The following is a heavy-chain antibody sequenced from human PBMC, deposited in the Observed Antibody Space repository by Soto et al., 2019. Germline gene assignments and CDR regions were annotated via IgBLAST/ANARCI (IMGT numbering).Heavy chain of an antibody. CDR3: VKELATDSSGYWRGGDAGPPKGPFFPFDY. CDR1: GFTFSSYA. D-gene: IGHD3-22*01. CDR2: ISSNGGST. Sequence: GGSLRLSCSASGFTFSSYAMHWVRQAPGKGLEYVSAISSNGGSTYYADSVKGRFTISRDNSKNTLYLQMSSLRAEDTAVYYCVKELATDSSGYWRGGDAGPPKGPFFPFDYWGQGTLVTVSS. V-gene: IGHV3-64D*08. J-gene: IGHJ4*02.